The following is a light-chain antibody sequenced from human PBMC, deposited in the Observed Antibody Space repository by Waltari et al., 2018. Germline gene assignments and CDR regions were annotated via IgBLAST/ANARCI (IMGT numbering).Light chain of an antibody. V-gene: IGKV4-1*01. CDR1: QRVLYSSNSQNY. CDR2: WAS. Sequence: DIVTTQSPDSLAVSLGERATINCKSSQRVLYSSNSQNYLAWYQQKPGQPPKLLIYWASTQESGVPDRFSGSESGTDFTLTISSLQAEDVAVYYCQQYYSTPWTFGQGTKVEIK. J-gene: IGKJ1*01. CDR3: QQYYSTPWT.